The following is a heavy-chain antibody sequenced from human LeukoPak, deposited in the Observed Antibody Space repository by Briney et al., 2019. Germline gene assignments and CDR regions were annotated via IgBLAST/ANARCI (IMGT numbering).Heavy chain of an antibody. Sequence: GGALRLSCAASGFTFSSYAMRWVRQAPGKGLERVAAISYDGSNKYYADSVKGRFIISRDNTQNTLYLQMNSLRAEDTAVYYCARDSGSSWPDSWGQGTLVTVSS. CDR3: ARDSGSSWPDS. CDR1: GFTFSSYA. CDR2: ISYDGSNK. D-gene: IGHD6-13*01. V-gene: IGHV3-30*01. J-gene: IGHJ5*01.